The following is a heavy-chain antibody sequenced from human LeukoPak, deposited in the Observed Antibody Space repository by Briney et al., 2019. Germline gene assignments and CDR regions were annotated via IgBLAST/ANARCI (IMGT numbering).Heavy chain of an antibody. D-gene: IGHD2-2*01. J-gene: IGHJ3*02. V-gene: IGHV4-30-2*01. CDR1: GGSISSGGYY. Sequence: SQTLSLTCTVSGGSISSGGYYWNWIRQPPGKGLEWIGYIYHSGTTNYNPSLESRVTISVDTSKKQFSLKLSSVTAADTAVYFCARKYCSATSCSYGFDIWGQGTMVTVSS. CDR2: IYHSGTT. CDR3: ARKYCSATSCSYGFDI.